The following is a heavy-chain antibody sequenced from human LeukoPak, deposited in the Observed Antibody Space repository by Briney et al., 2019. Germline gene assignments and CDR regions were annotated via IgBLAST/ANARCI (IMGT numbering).Heavy chain of an antibody. V-gene: IGHV4-4*07. CDR3: AREKPPNYYGSGSYLHY. D-gene: IGHD3-10*01. CDR2: IYTCGST. CDR1: GGSISSYY. J-gene: IGHJ4*02. Sequence: SETLSLTCTVSGGSISSYYWSWIRQPAGKGLEWIGRIYTCGSTNYNPSLKSRVTMSVDTSKNQFSLKLSSVTAADTAVYYCAREKPPNYYGSGSYLHYWGQGTLVTVSS.